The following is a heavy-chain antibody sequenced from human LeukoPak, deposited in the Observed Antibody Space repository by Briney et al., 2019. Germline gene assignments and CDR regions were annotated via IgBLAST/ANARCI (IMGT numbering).Heavy chain of an antibody. CDR3: ARALYYYDSSGSANYFDY. V-gene: IGHV4-59*01. D-gene: IGHD3-22*01. CDR2: ICYSGGT. J-gene: IGHJ4*02. Sequence: SETLSLTCTVSGGSISSYYWSWIRQPPGKGLEWIGYICYSGGTNYNPSLKSRVTISVDTSKNQFSLKLSSVTAADTAVYYCARALYYYDSSGSANYFDYWGQGTLVTVSS. CDR1: GGSISSYY.